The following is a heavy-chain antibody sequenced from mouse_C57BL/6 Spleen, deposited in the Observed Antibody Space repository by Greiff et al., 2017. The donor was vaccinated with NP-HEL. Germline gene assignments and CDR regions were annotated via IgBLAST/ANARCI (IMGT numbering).Heavy chain of an antibody. CDR2: IDPSDSEP. CDR3: ARSHYGSSYDY. V-gene: IGHV1-52*01. D-gene: IGHD1-1*01. CDR1: GYTFTSYW. J-gene: IGHJ2*01. Sequence: QVQLQQPGAELVRPGSSVKLSCKASGYTFTSYWMHWVKQRPIQGLEWIGNIDPSDSEPHYNQKFKDKATLTVDKSSSTAYMQLSSLTSEDSAVYYCARSHYGSSYDYWGQGTTLTVSS.